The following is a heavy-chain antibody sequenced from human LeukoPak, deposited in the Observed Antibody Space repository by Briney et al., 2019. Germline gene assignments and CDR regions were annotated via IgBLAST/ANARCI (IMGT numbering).Heavy chain of an antibody. V-gene: IGHV1-18*01. J-gene: IGHJ5*02. CDR3: ATNILVRDIINWFDP. D-gene: IGHD3-10*01. Sequence: ASVKVSCKASGYTFTSYGISWVRQAPGQGLEWMGWISAYNGNTNYAQKLQGRVTMTSDMSISTAYMELSSLRYDDTAVYYCATNILVRDIINWFDPWGQGTLVTVSS. CDR1: GYTFTSYG. CDR2: ISAYNGNT.